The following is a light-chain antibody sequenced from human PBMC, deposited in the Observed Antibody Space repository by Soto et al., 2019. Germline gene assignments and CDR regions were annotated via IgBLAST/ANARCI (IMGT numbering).Light chain of an antibody. CDR3: QQASMFPYP. V-gene: IGKV1D-12*01. J-gene: IGKJ2*01. CDR2: AAF. Sequence: DIQMTQAPSFASASVGNRVTITCRASQGISSWLAWSQQKPGKVHKALIYAAFSLPSGVPSRFSGSGSGTDCTLTISSLQPEDFGTYYCQQASMFPYPFGQGTKLEIK. CDR1: QGISSW.